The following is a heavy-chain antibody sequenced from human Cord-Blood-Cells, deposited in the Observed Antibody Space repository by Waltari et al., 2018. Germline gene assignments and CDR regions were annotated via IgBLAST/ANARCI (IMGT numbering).Heavy chain of an antibody. CDR2: INPNSGGT. V-gene: IGHV1-2*06. CDR3: AEEGSGIYFDY. Sequence: QVQLVQSGAEVKKPGASVKVSCKASGYTFTGYYMHWVRQAPGQGLEWMGRINPNSGGTNYAQTFQGRVTMTRDTSISTAYMELSRLRSDDTAVYYCAEEGSGIYFDYWGQGTLVTVSS. D-gene: IGHD1-26*01. J-gene: IGHJ4*02. CDR1: GYTFTGYY.